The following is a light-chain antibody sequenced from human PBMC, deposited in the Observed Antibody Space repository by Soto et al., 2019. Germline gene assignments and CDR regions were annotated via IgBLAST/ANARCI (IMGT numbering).Light chain of an antibody. J-gene: IGKJ4*01. CDR2: EAS. CDR3: QQLNSYPLT. V-gene: IGKV1-9*01. Sequence: DIQLTQSPSFLSASVGDRVTITCRARQGISSFLAWYQQKPGKAPKLLIYEASTLQSGVPSRFSGSGSGTEFTLTISSLQPEDFATYYCQQLNSYPLTCGGGTKVEIK. CDR1: QGISSF.